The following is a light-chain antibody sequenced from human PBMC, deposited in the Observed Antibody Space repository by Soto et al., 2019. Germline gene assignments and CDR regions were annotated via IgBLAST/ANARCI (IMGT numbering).Light chain of an antibody. V-gene: IGLV2-8*01. J-gene: IGLJ1*01. CDR1: SSDVGGYNY. CDR3: TSYGSFNVWV. CDR2: DVS. Sequence: QSALTQPPSASGSPGQSVTISCTGTSSDVGGYNYVSWYQQRPGKAPKLIIYDVSDRPSGVPDRFSGSKSGNTASLTVSGLQAEDEADYYCTSYGSFNVWVFGTGTKVTVL.